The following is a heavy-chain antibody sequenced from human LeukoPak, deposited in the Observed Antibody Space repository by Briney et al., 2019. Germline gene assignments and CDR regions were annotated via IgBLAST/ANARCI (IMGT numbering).Heavy chain of an antibody. D-gene: IGHD3-22*01. Sequence: SVKVSCKASGGTFSSYAISWVRQAPGQGLEWMGGIIPIFGTANYAQKLQGRVTMTTDTSTSTAYMELRSLRSDDTAVYYCARDQYYDSKGWFDPWGQGTLVTVSS. J-gene: IGHJ5*02. CDR3: ARDQYYDSKGWFDP. CDR2: IIPIFGTA. V-gene: IGHV1-69*05. CDR1: GGTFSSYA.